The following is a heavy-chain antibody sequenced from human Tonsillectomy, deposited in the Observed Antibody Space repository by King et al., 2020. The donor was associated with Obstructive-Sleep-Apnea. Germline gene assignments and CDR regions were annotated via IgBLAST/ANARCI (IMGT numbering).Heavy chain of an antibody. D-gene: IGHD6-19*01. J-gene: IGHJ4*02. CDR3: ARLAVAGDYFDY. CDR1: GGSISSSSFY. V-gene: IGHV4-39*01. CDR2: IFYSGST. Sequence: QMQLQESGPGLVKPSETLSLTCTVSGGSISSSSFYWGWNRQPPGKGLEWIGSIFYSGSTYYNLSLKSRVTISVDTSKNQFSLKLRSVTAADTAVYYCARLAVAGDYFDYWGQGTLVTVSS.